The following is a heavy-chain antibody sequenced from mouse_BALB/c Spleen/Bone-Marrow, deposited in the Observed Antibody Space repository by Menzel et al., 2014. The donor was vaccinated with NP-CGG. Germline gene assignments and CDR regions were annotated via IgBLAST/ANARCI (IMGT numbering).Heavy chain of an antibody. J-gene: IGHJ4*01. V-gene: IGHV14-4*02. CDR1: GFNIKDSY. CDR2: IDPENGDT. CDR3: AAYGNCGWEY. Sequence: VQLKESGAELVRSGASVKLSCTGSGFNIKDSYIHWVKQRPGQGLEWIGWIDPENGDTEYAPKFQGKATMTADTSSNSAYLQLSSLASEEAGVYCCAAYGNCGWEYWGQGTSVTVSS. D-gene: IGHD2-10*02.